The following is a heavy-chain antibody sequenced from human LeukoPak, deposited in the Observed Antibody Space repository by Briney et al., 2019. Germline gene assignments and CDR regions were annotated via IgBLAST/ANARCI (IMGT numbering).Heavy chain of an antibody. V-gene: IGHV4-59*01. CDR1: GGSISSYY. Sequence: PSETLSLTCTVSGGSISSYYWSWIRQPPGKGLEWIGYIYYSGSTNCNPSLKSRVTISVDTSKNQFSLKLSSVTAADTAVYYCARAQGAVDYWGQGTLVTVSS. CDR3: ARAQGAVDY. J-gene: IGHJ4*02. CDR2: IYYSGST.